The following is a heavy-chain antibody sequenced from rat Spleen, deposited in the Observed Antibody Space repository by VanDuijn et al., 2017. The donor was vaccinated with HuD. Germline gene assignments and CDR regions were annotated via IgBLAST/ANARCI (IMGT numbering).Heavy chain of an antibody. Sequence: EVQLVESGGGVVQPGRTLKLPCVASGFTFSDYYMAWVRLAPTKGLEWVASISWDGGSTHYRDSVRGRFSVSRDNAKRSLYLQMDSLRSEDTATYYCTTDWEGYYWGQGVMVTVSS. D-gene: IGHD5-1*01. V-gene: IGHV5-20*01. J-gene: IGHJ2*01. CDR3: TTDWEGYY. CDR1: GFTFSDYY. CDR2: ISWDGGST.